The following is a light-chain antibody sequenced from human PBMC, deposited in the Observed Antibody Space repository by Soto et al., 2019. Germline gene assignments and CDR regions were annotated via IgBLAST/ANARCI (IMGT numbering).Light chain of an antibody. CDR3: SSYTSSSTYV. J-gene: IGLJ1*01. CDR2: EVS. Sequence: QSALTQPASVSGSPGQSITISCTGTSSDVGGYNYVSWYQQHPGKAPKLMIYEVSNRPSGVSNRFSGSKSGNTASLTISWLQAEDEADYYCSSYTSSSTYVFGTGTKVPVL. CDR1: SSDVGGYNY. V-gene: IGLV2-14*01.